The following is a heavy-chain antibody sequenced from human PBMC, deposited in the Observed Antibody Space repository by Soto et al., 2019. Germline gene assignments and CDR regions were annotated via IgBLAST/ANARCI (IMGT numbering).Heavy chain of an antibody. CDR2: ISWTSGNI. Sequence: EVHLVESGGGLVQPGRSLRLSCEGSGFTFDDYAMYWVRQALGKGLEWVAFISWTSGNIAYADSVKGRFTISRDNATNALYLQMSGLRADDTAFYYCAKGIGGSSFLYFDYWGQRNLVPVSS. V-gene: IGHV3-9*01. CDR1: GFTFDDYA. D-gene: IGHD6-6*01. CDR3: AKGIGGSSFLYFDY. J-gene: IGHJ4*02.